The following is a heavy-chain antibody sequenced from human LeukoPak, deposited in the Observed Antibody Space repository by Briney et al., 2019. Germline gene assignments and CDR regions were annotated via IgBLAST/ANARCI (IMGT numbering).Heavy chain of an antibody. CDR3: SRCPYYGSGSRDP. J-gene: IGHJ5*02. D-gene: IGHD3-10*01. V-gene: IGHV4-59*01. CDR1: GGSISSYY. CDR2: IYYSGST. Sequence: SETLSLTCTVSGGSISSYYWSWIRQPPGKGLEWIGYIYYSGSTNYNPSLKSRVTISVDTSKNQFSLKLSSVTAADTAVYYCSRCPYYGSGSRDPWGQGTLVTVSS.